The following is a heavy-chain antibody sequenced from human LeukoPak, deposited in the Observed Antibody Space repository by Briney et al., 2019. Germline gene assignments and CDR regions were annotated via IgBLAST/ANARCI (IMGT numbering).Heavy chain of an antibody. Sequence: SETLSLTCTVSGGSISSYYWSWIRQPPGKGLEWIGYIYYSGSTNYNPSLKSRVTISVDTSKNQFSLKLSSVTAADTAVYYCARSLRSPGIAAAVDYWGQGTLVTVSS. CDR2: IYYSGST. J-gene: IGHJ4*02. CDR3: ARSLRSPGIAAAVDY. V-gene: IGHV4-59*01. D-gene: IGHD6-13*01. CDR1: GGSISSYY.